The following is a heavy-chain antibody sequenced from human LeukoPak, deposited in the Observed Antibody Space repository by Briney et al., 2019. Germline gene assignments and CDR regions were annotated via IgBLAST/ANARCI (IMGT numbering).Heavy chain of an antibody. CDR1: GFTFSNAW. J-gene: IGHJ5*02. Sequence: GSLRLSCAASGFTFSNAWMSWIRQPPGKGLEWIGYIYYSGSTNYNPSLKSRVTISVDTSKNQFSLKLSSVTAADTAVYYCARQVGKEYYYGSGSYYTPPYNWFDPWGQGTLVTVSS. V-gene: IGHV4-59*08. D-gene: IGHD3-10*01. CDR2: IYYSGST. CDR3: ARQVGKEYYYGSGSYYTPPYNWFDP.